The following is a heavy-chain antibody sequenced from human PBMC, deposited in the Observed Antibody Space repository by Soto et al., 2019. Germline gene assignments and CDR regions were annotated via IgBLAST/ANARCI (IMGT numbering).Heavy chain of an antibody. CDR2: ISQDGSEK. D-gene: IGHD3-10*01. Sequence: EVHLVESGGGLVQPGGSLRLSCAASGFTLSSYWMSWVRQAPGKGLEWVANISQDGSEKYYVDSVKVRFPISRDNAKNSLYLQMNILRAEDTSVYYCARDEFGELFHNWGQGTLVTVSS. J-gene: IGHJ4*02. CDR1: GFTLSSYW. V-gene: IGHV3-7*01. CDR3: ARDEFGELFHN.